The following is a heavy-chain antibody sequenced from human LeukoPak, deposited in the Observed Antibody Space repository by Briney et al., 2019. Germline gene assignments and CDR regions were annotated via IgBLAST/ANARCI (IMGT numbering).Heavy chain of an antibody. CDR1: GGSISRSNG. D-gene: IGHD5-18*01. CDR3: AREPRGYSYGSGY. CDR2: IYHSGST. Sequence: SGTLSLARAVSGGSISRSNGWSWVRQPPGKGLEWIGEIYHSGSTNYNPSLKSRVTISVDKSKNQFSLKLSSVTAADTAVYYCAREPRGYSYGSGYWGQGTLVTVSS. V-gene: IGHV4-4*02. J-gene: IGHJ4*02.